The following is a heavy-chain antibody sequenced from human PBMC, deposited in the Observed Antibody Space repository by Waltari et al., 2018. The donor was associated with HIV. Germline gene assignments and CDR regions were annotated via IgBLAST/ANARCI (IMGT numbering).Heavy chain of an antibody. D-gene: IGHD3-10*01. J-gene: IGHJ5*02. Sequence: QVQLVQSGAEVKKTGASVKVSCNASGYPSTDSYLHWVRQAPGTGLEWMGRTNPNSGGTNYAQKFQGRVTMTRDTSISTAYMELSRLRSDDTAVYYCARSSPLVWFVTRDWFDPWGQGTLVTVSS. CDR2: TNPNSGGT. V-gene: IGHV1-2*06. CDR1: GYPSTDSY. CDR3: ARSSPLVWFVTRDWFDP.